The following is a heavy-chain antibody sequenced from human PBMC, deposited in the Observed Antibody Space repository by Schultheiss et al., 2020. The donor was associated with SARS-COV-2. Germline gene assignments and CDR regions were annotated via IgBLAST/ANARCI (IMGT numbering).Heavy chain of an antibody. D-gene: IGHD5-18*01. J-gene: IGHJ4*02. CDR3: AREAAMVPHEDH. V-gene: IGHV4-61*01. CDR2: IYYSGST. Sequence: SETLSLTCTVSGGSVSSGSYYWSWIRQPPGKGLEWIGYIYYSGSTNYNPSLKSRVTISVDTSKNQFSLKLSSVTAADTAVYYCAREAAMVPHEDHWGQGTLVTVSS. CDR1: GGSVSSGSYY.